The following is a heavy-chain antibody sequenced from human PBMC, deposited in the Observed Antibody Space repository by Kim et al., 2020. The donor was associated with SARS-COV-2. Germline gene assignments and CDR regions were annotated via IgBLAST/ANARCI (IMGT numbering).Heavy chain of an antibody. CDR1: GGTFSSYA. Sequence: SVKVSCKASGGTFSSYAISWVRQAPGQGLEWMGGIIPIFGTANYAQKFQGRVTITADESTSTAYMELSSLRSEDTAVYYCAGGEAYCGGDCYPIESAFDPWGQGTLVTVSS. D-gene: IGHD2-21*02. CDR3: AGGEAYCGGDCYPIESAFDP. J-gene: IGHJ5*02. CDR2: IIPIFGTA. V-gene: IGHV1-69*13.